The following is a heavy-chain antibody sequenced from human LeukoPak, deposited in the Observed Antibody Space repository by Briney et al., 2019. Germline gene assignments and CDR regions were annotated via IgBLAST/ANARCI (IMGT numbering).Heavy chain of an antibody. CDR2: ISASGVDT. CDR3: AKDVWWSVS. J-gene: IGHJ5*02. Sequence: PGGSLRLSCVASGFTFSNHAMTWVRQAPGKGLEWVSAISASGVDTFYAPSVKGRVTISRDNPKNTLYLQINSLRAEDTAIYYCAKDVWWSVSWGQGTLVTVSS. V-gene: IGHV3-23*01. D-gene: IGHD2-8*02. CDR1: GFTFSNHA.